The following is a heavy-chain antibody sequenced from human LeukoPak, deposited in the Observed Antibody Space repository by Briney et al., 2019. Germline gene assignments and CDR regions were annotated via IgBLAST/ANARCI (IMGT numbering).Heavy chain of an antibody. D-gene: IGHD4-17*01. Sequence: SETLSLTCAVYGGSFSGYYWSWIRQPPGKGLEWIGEINHSGSTNYNPSLKSRVTISVDTSKNQFSLKLRSVTAADTAVYYCARGTMTTVTYYFDYWGQGTLVTVSS. V-gene: IGHV4-34*01. CDR1: GGSFSGYY. CDR3: ARGTMTTVTYYFDY. J-gene: IGHJ4*02. CDR2: INHSGST.